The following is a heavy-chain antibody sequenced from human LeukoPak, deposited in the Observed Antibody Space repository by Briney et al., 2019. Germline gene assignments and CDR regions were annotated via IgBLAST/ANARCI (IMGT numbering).Heavy chain of an antibody. CDR3: AKMADYYDSSGYYYVGAFDI. J-gene: IGHJ3*02. CDR2: ISGSGGST. CDR1: GFTFSSYA. D-gene: IGHD3-22*01. V-gene: IGHV3-23*01. Sequence: TGGSLRLSCAASGFTFSSYAMSWVRQAPGKGLEWVSAISGSGGSTYYADSVKGRFTISRDNSKNTLYLQMNSLRAEDTAVYYCAKMADYYDSSGYYYVGAFDIWGQGTMVTVSS.